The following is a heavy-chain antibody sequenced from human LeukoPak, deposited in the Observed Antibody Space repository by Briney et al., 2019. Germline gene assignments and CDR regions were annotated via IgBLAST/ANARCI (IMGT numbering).Heavy chain of an antibody. CDR2: INPNSGGT. Sequence: ASVKVSRKASGYTFTGYYMHWVRQAPGQGLEWMGWINPNSGGTNYAQKFQGRVTMTRDTSISTAYMELSRLRSDDTAVYYCARASGVSVVVPAATNFDYWGQGTLVTVSS. V-gene: IGHV1-2*02. J-gene: IGHJ4*02. CDR3: ARASGVSVVVPAATNFDY. CDR1: GYTFTGYY. D-gene: IGHD2-2*01.